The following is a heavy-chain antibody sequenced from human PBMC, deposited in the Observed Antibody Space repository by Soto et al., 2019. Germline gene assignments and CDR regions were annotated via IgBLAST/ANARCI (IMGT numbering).Heavy chain of an antibody. CDR2: INWNGYDT. V-gene: IGHV3-43*01. J-gene: IGHJ4*02. CDR3: AKEYSTIYFDS. CDR1: GFTFHAFS. D-gene: IGHD3-3*01. Sequence: GGSLRLSCVASGFTFHAFSMHWVRQAPGKGLEWVSLINWNGYDTFYADSVRGRFTVSRDNRKNSLYLQMNSLRIEDTGFYFCAKEYSTIYFDSWGQGTLVTVSS.